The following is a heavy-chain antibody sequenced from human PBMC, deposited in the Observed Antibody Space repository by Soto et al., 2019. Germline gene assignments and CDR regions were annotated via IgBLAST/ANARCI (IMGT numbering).Heavy chain of an antibody. D-gene: IGHD2-8*01. V-gene: IGHV3-23*01. CDR1: GFAFSTYA. CDR3: ARKTLTSNGRDFFDP. Sequence: GGSLRLSCAASGFAFSTYAMNWVRRAPGKGLEWVSIISGSGRTIYYADSVKGRFAISRDNSKNALYLQMSSLRAEDTAVYYCARKTLTSNGRDFFDPWGQGALVTVSS. J-gene: IGHJ5*02. CDR2: ISGSGRTI.